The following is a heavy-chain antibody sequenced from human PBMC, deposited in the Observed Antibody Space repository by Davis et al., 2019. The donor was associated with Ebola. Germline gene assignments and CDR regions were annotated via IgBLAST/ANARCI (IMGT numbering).Heavy chain of an antibody. CDR2: IYYSGST. V-gene: IGHV4-39*01. D-gene: IGHD1-20*01. CDR3: ARGITGTSHDYYYYYGMDV. CDR1: GGSISSSSYY. J-gene: IGHJ6*02. Sequence: SETLSLTCTVSGGSISSSSYYWGWIRQPPGKGLEWIGSIYYSGSTYYNPSLKSRVTISVDTSKNQFSLKLSSVTAADTAVYYCARGITGTSHDYYYYYGMDVWGQGTTVTVSS.